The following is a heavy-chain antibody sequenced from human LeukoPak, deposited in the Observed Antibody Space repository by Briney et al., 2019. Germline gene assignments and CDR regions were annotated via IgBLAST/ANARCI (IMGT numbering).Heavy chain of an antibody. CDR1: GFIFSSYA. V-gene: IGHV3-23*01. J-gene: IGHJ4*02. Sequence: GGSLRLSCAASGFIFSSYAMSWVRQAPGKGLEWVSAISGSGASTYYADSVKDRFTLSRDDSKNTLYLQMNSLRAEDTAVYYCAKSRSSSSTSCYNYWGQGTLVTVSS. CDR2: ISGSGAST. CDR3: AKSRSSSSTSCYNY. D-gene: IGHD2-2*02.